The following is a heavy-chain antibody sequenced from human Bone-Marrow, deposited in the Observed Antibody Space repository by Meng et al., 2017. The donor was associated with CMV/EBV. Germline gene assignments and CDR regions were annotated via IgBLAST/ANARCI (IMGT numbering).Heavy chain of an antibody. J-gene: IGHJ3*02. CDR2: IRYDGSNK. CDR1: GFTFSSYG. CDR3: ARARGEQQLVILDAFDI. V-gene: IGHV3-30*02. D-gene: IGHD6-13*01. Sequence: LSLTCAASGFTFSSYGMHWVRQAPGKGLEWVAFIRYDGSNKYYADSVKGRFTISRDNSKNTLYLQMNSLRAEDTAVYYCARARGEQQLVILDAFDIWGQGTMVTVSS.